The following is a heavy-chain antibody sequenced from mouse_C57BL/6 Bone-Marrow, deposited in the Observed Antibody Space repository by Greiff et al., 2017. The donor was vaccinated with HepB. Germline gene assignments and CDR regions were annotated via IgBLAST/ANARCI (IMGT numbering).Heavy chain of an antibody. CDR3: ARLFAFDV. CDR2: INPYNGGT. Sequence: EVQRVESGPVLVKPGASVKMSCKASGYTFTDYYMNWVKQSHGKSLEWIGVINPYNGGTSYNQKFKGKATLTVDKSSSTAYMELNSLTSEDSAVYDCARLFAFDVWGTGTTVTVSS. V-gene: IGHV1-19*01. CDR1: GYTFTDYY. D-gene: IGHD1-1*01. J-gene: IGHJ1*03.